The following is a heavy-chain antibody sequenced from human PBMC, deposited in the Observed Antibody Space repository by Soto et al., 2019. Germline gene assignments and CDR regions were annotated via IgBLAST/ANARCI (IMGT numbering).Heavy chain of an antibody. V-gene: IGHV4-31*03. CDR1: GGSISSGGYY. J-gene: IGHJ4*02. CDR2: IYYSGST. Sequence: LSLTCTVSGGSISSGGYYWSWIRQHPGKGLEWIGYIYYSGSTYYNPSLKSRVTISVDTSKNQFSLKLSSVTAADTAVYYCATEGGYCSGGSCQGFDYWGQGTLVTVSS. D-gene: IGHD2-15*01. CDR3: ATEGGYCSGGSCQGFDY.